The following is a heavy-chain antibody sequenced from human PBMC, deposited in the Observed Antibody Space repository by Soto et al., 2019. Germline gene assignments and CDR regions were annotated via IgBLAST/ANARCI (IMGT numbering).Heavy chain of an antibody. CDR1: GGSISSGGYY. CDR2: IYYSGST. D-gene: IGHD6-13*01. Sequence: QVQLQESGPGLVKPSQTLSLTCTVSGGSISSGGYYWSWIRQHPGKGLEWIGYIYYSGSTYYNPSLTSRVTISVDTYKNQFSLKLSSVTAADTAVYYCARDLLAAAGHDSGIWGQGTMVTVSS. J-gene: IGHJ3*02. CDR3: ARDLLAAAGHDSGI. V-gene: IGHV4-31*03.